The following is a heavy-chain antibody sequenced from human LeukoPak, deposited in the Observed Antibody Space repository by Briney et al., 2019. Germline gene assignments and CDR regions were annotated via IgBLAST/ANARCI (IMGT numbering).Heavy chain of an antibody. J-gene: IGHJ4*02. V-gene: IGHV1-18*01. CDR2: ISAYNGNT. Sequence: GASVKVSCKASGYTFTSYGISWVRQAPGQGLEWMGWISAYNGNTNYAQKLQGRVTMTTDTSTSTAYMELRSLRSDDTAVYYCARVLITIFGVVELPHDYWGQGTLVTVSS. CDR1: GYTFTSYG. CDR3: ARVLITIFGVVELPHDY. D-gene: IGHD3-3*01.